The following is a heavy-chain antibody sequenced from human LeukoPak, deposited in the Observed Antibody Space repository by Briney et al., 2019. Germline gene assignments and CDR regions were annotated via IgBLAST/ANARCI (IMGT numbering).Heavy chain of an antibody. J-gene: IGHJ4*02. CDR2: ITGGGDSA. Sequence: GGSLRLSCGASGFTFSSHAMSWVRQTPERGLEWVSAITGGGDSAYYPDSVKGRFTISRDNSKNTLYLQMNNLGAEDTALYYCVSGDTGSGYYYWGQGTLVTVSS. D-gene: IGHD3-22*01. CDR1: GFTFSSHA. V-gene: IGHV3-23*01. CDR3: VSGDTGSGYYY.